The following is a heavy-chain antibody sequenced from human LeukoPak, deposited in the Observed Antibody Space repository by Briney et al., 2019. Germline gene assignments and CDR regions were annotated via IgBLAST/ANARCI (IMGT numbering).Heavy chain of an antibody. CDR3: ARAMTTVPFGY. J-gene: IGHJ4*02. D-gene: IGHD4-11*01. V-gene: IGHV1-46*03. CDR1: GYTFTSYY. Sequence: ASVKVSCKASGYTFTSYYMHWVRQAPGQGLGWMGIINPSGGSTSYAQKFQGRVTMTRHTSTSTVYMKLSSLRSEDTAVYYCARAMTTVPFGYWGQGTLVTVSS. CDR2: INPSGGST.